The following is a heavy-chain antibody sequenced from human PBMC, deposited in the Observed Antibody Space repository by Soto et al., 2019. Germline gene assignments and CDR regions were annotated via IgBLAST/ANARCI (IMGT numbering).Heavy chain of an antibody. Sequence: GGSLRLSCAASGFTFSSYSMNWVRQAPGKGLEWVSSISSSSSYIYYADSVKGRFTISRDNAKNSLYLQMNSLRAEDTAVYYCARDTRSGWLVLPHYYGMDVWGQGTTVTVSS. CDR2: ISSSSSYI. V-gene: IGHV3-21*01. CDR3: ARDTRSGWLVLPHYYGMDV. J-gene: IGHJ6*02. D-gene: IGHD6-19*01. CDR1: GFTFSSYS.